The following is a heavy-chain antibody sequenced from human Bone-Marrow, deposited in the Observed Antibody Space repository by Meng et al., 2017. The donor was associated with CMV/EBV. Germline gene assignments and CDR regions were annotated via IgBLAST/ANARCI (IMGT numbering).Heavy chain of an antibody. V-gene: IGHV5-51*01. D-gene: IGHD3-22*01. J-gene: IGHJ4*02. CDR2: IYPGDSDN. CDR3: ARHPTYYYDSSGYYPDY. Sequence: YRFAGSWIGGVRQMRGKGLDWMGIIYPGDSDNRYRKSSKGKVTMSADKSISTAYQQWSSLKASDTAMYYCARHPTYYYDSSGYYPDYWGQGTLVTVSS. CDR1: YRFAGSW.